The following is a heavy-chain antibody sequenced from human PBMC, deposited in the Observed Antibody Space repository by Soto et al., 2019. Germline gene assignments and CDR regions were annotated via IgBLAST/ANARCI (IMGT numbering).Heavy chain of an antibody. D-gene: IGHD6-13*01. CDR3: TRPSGYSSSWDFDY. Sequence: EVQLVESGGGLVQPGGSLKLSCAASGFTFSGSAMHWVRQASGKGLEWVGRIRSKANSYATAYAASVKGRFTISRDESKNTAYLQMNSLKTEDTAVYYCTRPSGYSSSWDFDYWCQGTLVTVSS. J-gene: IGHJ4*02. CDR1: GFTFSGSA. CDR2: IRSKANSYAT. V-gene: IGHV3-73*02.